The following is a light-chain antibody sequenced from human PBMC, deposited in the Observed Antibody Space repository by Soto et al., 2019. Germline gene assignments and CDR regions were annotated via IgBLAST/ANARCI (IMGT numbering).Light chain of an antibody. Sequence: DIELAGSPSTLYECVGDRVTITCRASQSISSWLAWYQQKPGKAPKLLIYKASTLKSGVPSRFSGSGSGTEFTLTISSLQSEDFAVYYCQQYHNWPITFGQRTRL. V-gene: IGKV1-5*03. CDR3: QQYHNWPIT. CDR1: QSISSW. CDR2: KAS. J-gene: IGKJ5*01.